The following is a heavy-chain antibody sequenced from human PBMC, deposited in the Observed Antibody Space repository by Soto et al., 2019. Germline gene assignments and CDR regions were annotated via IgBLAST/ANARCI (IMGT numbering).Heavy chain of an antibody. CDR3: AISQDRGGRTTFIY. CDR1: GFTFDDNA. D-gene: IGHD3-16*01. Sequence: GGSLRLSCAVSGFTFDDNAMHWVRQAPEKGLEWVSGINWKSDIGYADSVKGRFTTSRDNAENSLYLQMNSLRAEDTALYYCAISQDRGGRTTFIYWGRGTQVTVSS. CDR2: INWKSDI. V-gene: IGHV3-9*01. J-gene: IGHJ4*02.